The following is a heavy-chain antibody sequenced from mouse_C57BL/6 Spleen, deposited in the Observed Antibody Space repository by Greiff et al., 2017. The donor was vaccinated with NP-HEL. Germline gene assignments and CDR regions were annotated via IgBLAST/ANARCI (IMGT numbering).Heavy chain of an antibody. Sequence: QVQLQQPGAELVKPGASVKLSCKASGYTFTSYWMHWVKQRPGQGLEWIGMIHPNSGSTNYNEKFKSKATLTVDKSSSTAYMQLSSLTSEDSAVYYCARWSPSYGSGYFDVWGTGTTVTVSS. J-gene: IGHJ1*03. CDR2: IHPNSGST. CDR1: GYTFTSYW. V-gene: IGHV1-64*01. CDR3: ARWSPSYGSGYFDV. D-gene: IGHD1-1*01.